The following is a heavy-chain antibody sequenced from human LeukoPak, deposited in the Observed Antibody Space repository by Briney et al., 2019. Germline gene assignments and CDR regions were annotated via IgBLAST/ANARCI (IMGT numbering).Heavy chain of an antibody. D-gene: IGHD3-3*01. CDR3: AKDDDFWSGYLFDY. Sequence: GGSLRLSCAASGFTVSSYYMNWVRQAPGKGLEWVSVLYTGGSADYADSVKGRFTISRDNSKNTLYLQMNSLRAEDTAVYYCAKDDDFWSGYLFDYWGQGTLVTVSS. J-gene: IGHJ4*02. CDR2: LYTGGSA. CDR1: GFTVSSYY. V-gene: IGHV3-66*01.